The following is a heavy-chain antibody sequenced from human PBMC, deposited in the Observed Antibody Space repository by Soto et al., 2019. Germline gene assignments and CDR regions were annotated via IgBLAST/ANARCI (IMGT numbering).Heavy chain of an antibody. Sequence: GGSLRLSCAASGFTFSSYEMNWVRQAPGKGLEWLSYISGSGTIILYADSVKGRFTISRDNSKNTVFLHMDSLRAEDTAVYYCAKDRDYPRDQFHYWGQGTLVTVSS. CDR3: AKDRDYPRDQFHY. J-gene: IGHJ4*02. CDR1: GFTFSSYE. CDR2: ISGSGTII. D-gene: IGHD2-2*01. V-gene: IGHV3-48*03.